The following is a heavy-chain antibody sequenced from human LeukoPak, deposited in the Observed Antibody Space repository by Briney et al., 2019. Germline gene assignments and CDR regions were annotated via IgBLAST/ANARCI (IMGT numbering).Heavy chain of an antibody. J-gene: IGHJ4*02. CDR1: GGSVSSGSYY. CDR2: IYYSGST. CDR3: ARADSGSYHFGY. Sequence: SETLSLTCTVSGGSVSSGSYYWSWIRQPPGQGLEWIGYIYYSGSTNYNPSLKSRVTISVDTSKNQFSLKLSSVTAADTAVYYCARADSGSYHFGYWGQGTLVTVSS. V-gene: IGHV4-61*01. D-gene: IGHD1-26*01.